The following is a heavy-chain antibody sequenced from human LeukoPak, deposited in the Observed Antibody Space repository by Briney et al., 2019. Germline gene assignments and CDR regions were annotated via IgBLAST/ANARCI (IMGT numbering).Heavy chain of an antibody. CDR3: ARLDYYYGSGSYGGDF. J-gene: IGHJ4*02. CDR2: ISGSGGST. D-gene: IGHD3-10*01. CDR1: GFTFSSYA. Sequence: GGSLRLSCAASGFTFSSYAMSWVRQAPGKGLEWVSAISGSGGSTYYADSVKGRFTISRDNAKNSLYLQMSSLRAEDTAVYYCARLDYYYGSGSYGGDFWGQGTLVTVSS. V-gene: IGHV3-23*01.